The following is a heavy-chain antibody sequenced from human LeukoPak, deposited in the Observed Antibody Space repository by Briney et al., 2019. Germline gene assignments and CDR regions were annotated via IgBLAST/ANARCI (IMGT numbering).Heavy chain of an antibody. CDR1: GLTFSSHW. CDR3: ARGRVVLNV. CDR2: IKQDGTEK. Sequence: GGSLRLSCGASGLTFSSHWMSWVRQAPGKGLEWVANIKQDGTEKYYVDSVKGRFTISRDNAKNSLYLQGNSLRAEDTAVYYCARGRVVLNVWGKGTTVTVSS. D-gene: IGHD3-3*01. V-gene: IGHV3-7*04. J-gene: IGHJ6*04.